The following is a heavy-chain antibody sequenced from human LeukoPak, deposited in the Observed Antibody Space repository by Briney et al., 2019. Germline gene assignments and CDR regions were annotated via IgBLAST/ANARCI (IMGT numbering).Heavy chain of an antibody. CDR2: IYSGGMT. J-gene: IGHJ4*02. Sequence: GGSLRLSCAVSGFTVSSNYMNWVLQAPGKGLEWVSVIYSGGMTYYADSVKGRFTISRDTSNNTLYLQMVSLRDEDTAVYYCARERRYCSGDNCYSGYDYWGRGTLVTVSS. CDR1: GFTVSSNY. CDR3: ARERRYCSGDNCYSGYDY. V-gene: IGHV3-53*01. D-gene: IGHD2-15*01.